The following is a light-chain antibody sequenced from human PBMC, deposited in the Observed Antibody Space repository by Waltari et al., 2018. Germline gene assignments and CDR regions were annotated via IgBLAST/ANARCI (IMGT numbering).Light chain of an antibody. J-gene: IGKJ1*01. CDR3: QQYGSLPWT. CDR1: ESVTNAS. Sequence: EVVLTQSSGTLSLSPGERATLSCRASESVTNASLAWYQQKPGQAPRLLIYDASIRAAGIPDRFSGSGSGTDFTLTITRLEPEDFAVYHCQQYGSLPWTFGQGTMVDMK. V-gene: IGKV3-20*01. CDR2: DAS.